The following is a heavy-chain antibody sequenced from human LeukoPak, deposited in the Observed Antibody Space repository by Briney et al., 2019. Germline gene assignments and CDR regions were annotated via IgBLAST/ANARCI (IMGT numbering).Heavy chain of an antibody. CDR2: INHSGST. V-gene: IGHV4-34*01. J-gene: IGHJ4*02. D-gene: IGHD3-22*01. CDR1: GGSFSGYY. CDR3: ARGVRMIVVVIDLPSFDY. Sequence: SETLSLTCAVYGGSFSGYYWSGIRQPPGKGLEWIGEINHSGSTNYNPSLKSRVTISVDTSKNQFSLKLSSVTAADTAVYYCARGVRMIVVVIDLPSFDYWGQGTLVTVSS.